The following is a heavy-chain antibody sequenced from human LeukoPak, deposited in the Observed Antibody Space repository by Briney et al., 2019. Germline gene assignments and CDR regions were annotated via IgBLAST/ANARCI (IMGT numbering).Heavy chain of an antibody. CDR2: INAGNGNT. Sequence: GASVKVSCKASGYTFTTYAMHWVRQAPGQRLEWMGWINAGNGNTKYSQKFQGSVTITRDTSASTAYMELSSLRSEDTAVYYCASRRQYCSTTSCSATFDIWGQGTMVTVSS. CDR3: ASRRQYCSTTSCSATFDI. D-gene: IGHD2-2*01. J-gene: IGHJ3*02. V-gene: IGHV1-3*01. CDR1: GYTFTTYA.